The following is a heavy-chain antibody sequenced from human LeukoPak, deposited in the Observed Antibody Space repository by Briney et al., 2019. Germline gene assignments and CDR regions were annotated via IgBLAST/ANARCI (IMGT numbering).Heavy chain of an antibody. CDR1: GGSISSYY. CDR3: ARVYRDGYNYEWFDP. CDR2: IYYSGST. J-gene: IGHJ5*02. Sequence: SETLSLTCTVSGGSISSYYWSWIRQPPGKGLEWIGYIYYSGSTNYNPSLKSRVTISVDTSKNQFSLKLSSVTAADTAVYYCARVYRDGYNYEWFDPWGQGTLVTVSS. V-gene: IGHV4-59*08. D-gene: IGHD5-24*01.